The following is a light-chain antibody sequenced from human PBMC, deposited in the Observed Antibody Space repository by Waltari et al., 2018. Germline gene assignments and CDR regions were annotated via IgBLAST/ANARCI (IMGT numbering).Light chain of an antibody. V-gene: IGLV2-23*02. CDR2: EVI. Sequence: QSALTQPASVSGTPGQSITISRTGTTSDGGHYNLVPWYQHPPGKAPKLMICEVIKWPSGVSDRFSGSKSGNTASLTISGLQAEDEADYYCCSYAGSGTYIFGTGTKVTVL. J-gene: IGLJ1*01. CDR1: TSDGGHYNL. CDR3: CSYAGSGTYI.